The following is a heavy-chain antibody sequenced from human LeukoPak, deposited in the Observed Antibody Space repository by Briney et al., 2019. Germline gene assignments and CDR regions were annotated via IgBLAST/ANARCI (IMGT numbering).Heavy chain of an antibody. CDR3: VKGKVRGVITYFDY. D-gene: IGHD3-10*01. CDR1: GFTFSSYG. CDR2: ISYDGSNK. V-gene: IGHV3-30*18. J-gene: IGHJ4*02. Sequence: GGSLRLSCAASGFTFSSYGMHWVRQAPGKGLEWVAVISYDGSNKYYADSVKGRFTISRDNSKNTLYLQMNSLRAEDTAVYYCVKGKVRGVITYFDYWGQGTLSPSPQ.